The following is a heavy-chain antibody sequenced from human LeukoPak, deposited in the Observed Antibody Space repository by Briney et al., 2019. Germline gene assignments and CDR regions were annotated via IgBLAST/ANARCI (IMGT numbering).Heavy chain of an antibody. D-gene: IGHD1-1*01. J-gene: IGHJ4*02. CDR1: GFTFSSYA. CDR3: AGNWNGDY. CDR2: ISGSGDST. V-gene: IGHV3-23*01. Sequence: GGSLRLSCAASGFTFSSYAMTWVRQAPGKGLEWVSAISGSGDSTYYADSVKGRFTISRDNSKNTPYLQMNSLRAEDTAVYYCAGNWNGDYWGQGTLVTVSS.